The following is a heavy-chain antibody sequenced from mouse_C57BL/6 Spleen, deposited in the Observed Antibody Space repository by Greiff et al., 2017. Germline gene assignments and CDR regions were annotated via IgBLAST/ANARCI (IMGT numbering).Heavy chain of an antibody. Sequence: VQGVESGPGLVQPSQSLSITCTVSGFSLTSYGVHWVRQSPGKGLEWLGVIWRGGSTDYNAAFMSRLSITKDNSKSQVFFKMNSLQADDTAIYYCAKGDYDGEGYYYAMDYWGQGTSVTVSS. CDR3: AKGDYDGEGYYYAMDY. J-gene: IGHJ4*01. D-gene: IGHD2-4*01. V-gene: IGHV2-5*01. CDR1: GFSLTSYG. CDR2: IWRGGST.